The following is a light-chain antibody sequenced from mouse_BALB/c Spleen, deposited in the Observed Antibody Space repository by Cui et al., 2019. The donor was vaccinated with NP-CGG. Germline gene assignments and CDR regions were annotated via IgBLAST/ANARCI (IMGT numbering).Light chain of an antibody. V-gene: IGLV1*01. CDR2: GTN. CDR3: ALWYSNHWV. Sequence: QAVVTQESALTTSPGETVTLTCRPSTGAVTTNNYAYWVQEKPDHLFTGLIGGTNNRAPGVPARFSGSLIGDKAALTIPGAQTEDEAIYFCALWYSNHWVFGGGTKLTVL. J-gene: IGLJ1*01. CDR1: TGAVTTNNY.